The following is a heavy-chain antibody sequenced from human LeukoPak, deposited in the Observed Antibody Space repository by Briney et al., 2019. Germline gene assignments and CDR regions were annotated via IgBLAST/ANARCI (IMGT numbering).Heavy chain of an antibody. D-gene: IGHD2-2*01. CDR1: GYTFTSYA. CDR2: ISAYNGNT. V-gene: IGHV1-18*01. Sequence: ASVKVSCKASGYTFTSYAMNWVRQAPGQGLEWMGCISAYNGNTNYAQKLQGRVTMTTDRSTSTAYMELRSLRSDDTAVYYCARGPIIDIAIVPTADEYYYMDVWGKGTTVTVSS. J-gene: IGHJ6*03. CDR3: ARGPIIDIAIVPTADEYYYMDV.